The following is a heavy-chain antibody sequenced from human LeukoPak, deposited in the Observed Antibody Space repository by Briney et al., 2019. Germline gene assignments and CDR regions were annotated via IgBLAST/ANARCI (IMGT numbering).Heavy chain of an antibody. J-gene: IGHJ3*02. V-gene: IGHV4-4*08. CDR1: GGSITGYH. CDR2: IYSSETT. CDR3: ARRNDFDI. Sequence: ESLSLNCSGCGGSITGYHWSWIRQPPGKGLEWIGYIYSSETTEYKPSLKSRVTISADTSKNQFSLKLTSVTAADTAIYYCARRNDFDIWGQGTMVTVSS.